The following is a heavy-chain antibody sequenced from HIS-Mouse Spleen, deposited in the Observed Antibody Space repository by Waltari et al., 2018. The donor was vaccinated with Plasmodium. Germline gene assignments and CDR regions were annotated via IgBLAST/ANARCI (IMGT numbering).Heavy chain of an antibody. D-gene: IGHD3-3*01. J-gene: IGHJ2*01. Sequence: QVQLQQWGAGLLKPSETLSLTCAVYGGSFSGYYWSWIRQAPGKGLEWIVEINHSGRTTHNPSLKSRVTIAVDTSKNQFALKLSSVTAADTAVYYCARVTSSGVYWYFDLWGRGTLVTVSS. CDR3: ARVTSSGVYWYFDL. V-gene: IGHV4-34*01. CDR2: INHSGRT. CDR1: GGSFSGYY.